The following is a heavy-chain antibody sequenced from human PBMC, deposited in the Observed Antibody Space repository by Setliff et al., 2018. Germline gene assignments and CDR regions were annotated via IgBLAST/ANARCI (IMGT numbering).Heavy chain of an antibody. V-gene: IGHV3-7*01. CDR2: INHDGIEK. J-gene: IGHJ5*02. Sequence: HPGGSLRLSCAASGFSFRDSWMSWVRQAPGKGLEWVANINHDGIEKYYVDSVKGRFTISRDNAKNSLYLQMNSLRAEDTAVYYCVRGGEGRDDSNSGSWGQGTLVTVSS. D-gene: IGHD2-21*02. CDR1: GFSFRDSW. CDR3: VRGGEGRDDSNSGS.